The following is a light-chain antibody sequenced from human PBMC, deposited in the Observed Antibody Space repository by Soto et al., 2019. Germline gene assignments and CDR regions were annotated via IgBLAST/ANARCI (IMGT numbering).Light chain of an antibody. Sequence: EIVLTQYPDNQYLSPGGRATLSFRASQSVSNNYLAWYQQKPGQAPRLLIYGASNRATGIPDRFSGSGSGTDFTLTISRLEPEDFAVYYCQQYGSSGTFGQGTKVDI. CDR3: QQYGSSGT. CDR1: QSVSNNY. CDR2: GAS. J-gene: IGKJ1*01. V-gene: IGKV3-20*01.